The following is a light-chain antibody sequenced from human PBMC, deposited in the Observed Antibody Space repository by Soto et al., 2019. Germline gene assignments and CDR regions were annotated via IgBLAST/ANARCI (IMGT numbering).Light chain of an antibody. J-gene: IGKJ1*01. CDR1: QSVRSNY. CDR2: NSS. CDR3: QQYRDLPQT. V-gene: IGKV3-20*01. Sequence: EIVLTQSPGTLSRSPGERDTLSCRASQSVRSNYLAWYQQKPGQAPRLLIYNSSTRATGIPDRFSGSGSGTDFTLTISRLEPEDFALYYCQQYRDLPQTFGQGTQVEIK.